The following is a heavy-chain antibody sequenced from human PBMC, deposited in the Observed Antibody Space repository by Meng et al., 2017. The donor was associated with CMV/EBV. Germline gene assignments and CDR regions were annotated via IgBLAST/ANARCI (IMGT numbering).Heavy chain of an antibody. CDR2: ISSSGSTI. CDR1: GFTFSDYY. J-gene: IGHJ4*02. V-gene: IGHV3-11*01. CDR3: AKISGRTVSPYCSSTSCYTGRGYFDY. Sequence: LSLTCAASGFTFSDYYMSWIRQAPGKGLEWVSYISSSGSTIYYADSVKGRFTISRDNSKNTLYLQMNSLRAEDTAVYYCAKISGRTVSPYCSSTSCYTGRGYFDYWGQGTLVTVSS. D-gene: IGHD2-2*02.